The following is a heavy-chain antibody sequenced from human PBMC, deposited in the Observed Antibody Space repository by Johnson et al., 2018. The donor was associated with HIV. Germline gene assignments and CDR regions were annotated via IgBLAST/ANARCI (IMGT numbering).Heavy chain of an antibody. J-gene: IGHJ3*02. CDR3: AREAGSGSYSPWRPDAFDI. D-gene: IGHD3-10*01. CDR2: ISYDGSNK. Sequence: QVLLVESGGGVVQPGRSLRLSCAASGFTFSSYAMHWVRQAPGKGLEWVAVISYDGSNKYYADSVKGRFTISRDNAKNSLYLQMNSLRAEDTALYYCAREAGSGSYSPWRPDAFDIWGQGTMVTVSS. V-gene: IGHV3-30-3*01. CDR1: GFTFSSYA.